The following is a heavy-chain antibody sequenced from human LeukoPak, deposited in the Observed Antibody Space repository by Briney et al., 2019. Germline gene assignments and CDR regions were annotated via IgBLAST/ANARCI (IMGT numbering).Heavy chain of an antibody. CDR1: GFTFSSYE. CDR2: ISSSGSTI. V-gene: IGHV3-48*03. CDR3: AKDPSSSWLHFDY. J-gene: IGHJ4*02. D-gene: IGHD6-13*01. Sequence: GGSLRLSCAASGFTFSSYEMNWVRQAPGKGLEWVSYISSSGSTIYDADSVKGRFTISRDNSKNTLYLQMNSLRAEDTAVYYCAKDPSSSWLHFDYWGQGTLVTVSS.